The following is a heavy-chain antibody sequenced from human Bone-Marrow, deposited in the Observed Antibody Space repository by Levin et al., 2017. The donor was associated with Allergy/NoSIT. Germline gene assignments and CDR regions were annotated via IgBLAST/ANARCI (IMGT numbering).Heavy chain of an antibody. CDR1: GFSLTTRGVG. V-gene: IGHV2-5*02. J-gene: IGHJ4*02. CDR2: IFWDDDK. D-gene: IGHD3-10*02. Sequence: SGPTLVKPTQTLTLTCTVSGFSLTTRGVGVNWIRQSPGKAPEWLAVIFWDDDKRYSPSLKARLSISRDTSKNQVFLTMTNVDRMDSATYYCVQNDRVHWGQGTLVTVSS. CDR3: VQNDRVH.